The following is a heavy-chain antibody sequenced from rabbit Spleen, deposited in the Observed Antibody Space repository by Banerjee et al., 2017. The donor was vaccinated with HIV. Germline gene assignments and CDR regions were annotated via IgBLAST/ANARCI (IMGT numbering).Heavy chain of an antibody. CDR3: ARDTGSSFSSYGMDL. Sequence: QSLEESGGALVKPGTSLTLTCTASGFDVSTNPVCWVRQAPGKGLEWISCIAGSSSGFTYSATWAKGRFTCSKTSSTTVTLQMTSLTVADTATYFCARDTGSSFSSYGMDLWGPGTLVTVS. D-gene: IGHD8-1*01. CDR2: IAGSSSGFT. CDR1: GFDVSTNP. V-gene: IGHV1S40*01. J-gene: IGHJ6*01.